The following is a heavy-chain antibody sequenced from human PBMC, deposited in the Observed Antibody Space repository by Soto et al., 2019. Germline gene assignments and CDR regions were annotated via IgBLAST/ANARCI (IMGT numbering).Heavy chain of an antibody. Sequence: LRLSCAASGFTFDTYGIHWVRQAPGKGLEWVALISYEGSNKYYSDSVKGRFTISRDNSKSTLFLHMNSLRVEDTGVYYCARVNPGNNLYYFNGLDVWGQGTSVTVSS. CDR1: GFTFDTYG. J-gene: IGHJ6*02. V-gene: IGHV3-30-3*01. CDR3: ARVNPGNNLYYFNGLDV. CDR2: ISYEGSNK. D-gene: IGHD1-1*01.